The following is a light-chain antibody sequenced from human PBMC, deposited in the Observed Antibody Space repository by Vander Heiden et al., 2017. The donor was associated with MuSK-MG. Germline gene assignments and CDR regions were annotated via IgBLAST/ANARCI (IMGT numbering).Light chain of an antibody. CDR1: PCISSY. CDR2: AAS. J-gene: IGKJ2*02. Sequence: IQLTQSPSSLSASVGDTATIPCRASPCISSYLNWYQQKPGKAPKLLIYAASSLQRRVPSRFSGSGYGTDVTLTISSRQPEDFAAYYCQLNDSNLMCTFGQGTKVEIK. V-gene: IGKV1-39*01. CDR3: QLNDSNLMCT.